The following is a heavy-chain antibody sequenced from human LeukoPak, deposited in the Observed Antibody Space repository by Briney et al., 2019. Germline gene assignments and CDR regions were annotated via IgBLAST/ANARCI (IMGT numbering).Heavy chain of an antibody. CDR2: IFYSGST. D-gene: IGHD6-19*01. V-gene: IGHV4-39*07. CDR3: ARAPYSSGAVGAFDI. J-gene: IGHJ3*02. CDR1: SGSISTSNYY. Sequence: SETLSLTCTVSSGSISTSNYYWGWVRQPPGKALEWIGNIFYSGSTYYSPSLKSRVTISLDTSRNQFSLQLNSVTPEDTAVYYCARAPYSSGAVGAFDIWGQGTMVTVSS.